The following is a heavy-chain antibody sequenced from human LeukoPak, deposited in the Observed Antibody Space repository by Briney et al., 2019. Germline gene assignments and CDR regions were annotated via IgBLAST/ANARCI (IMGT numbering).Heavy chain of an antibody. CDR1: GGSISSYY. J-gene: IGHJ4*02. CDR3: ARGSAAWYYFDY. D-gene: IGHD2-2*01. V-gene: IGHV4-4*07. Sequence: MASETLSLTCTVSGGSISSYYWSWIRQPAGKGQEWIGRIYTSGSTNYNPSLKSRVTMSVDTSKNQFSLKLSSVTAADTAVYYCARGSAAWYYFDYWGRGTLVTVSS. CDR2: IYTSGST.